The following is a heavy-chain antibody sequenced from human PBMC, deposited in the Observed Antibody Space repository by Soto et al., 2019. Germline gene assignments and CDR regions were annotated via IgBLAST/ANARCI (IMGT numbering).Heavy chain of an antibody. Sequence: EVQLVESGGGLVQPGGSLRLSCAASGFTFSSNAMHWVRQAPGKGLEYVSAISSNGGSTYYANSVKGRFTISRDNSKNTLYLQMGSLRAEDMAVYYCARLGSGSYYSDYWGQGTLVTVSS. CDR1: GFTFSSNA. CDR2: ISSNGGST. J-gene: IGHJ4*02. CDR3: ARLGSGSYYSDY. V-gene: IGHV3-64*01. D-gene: IGHD1-26*01.